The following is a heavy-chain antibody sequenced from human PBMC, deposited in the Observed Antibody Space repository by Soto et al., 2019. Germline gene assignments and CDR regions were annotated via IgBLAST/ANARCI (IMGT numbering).Heavy chain of an antibody. CDR2: MSHDGSHK. CDR3: ARLPRSGWDHYYYGMDV. Sequence: QVQLVESGGGVVQAGGSLGLSCTASGFTFSTYGMHWVRQAPCKGPEWVAVMSHDGSHKAFLDSVKGRFIISRDNSKNTLYLQMNSLRPDDTAVYYCARLPRSGWDHYYYGMDVWGQGTTVIVSS. V-gene: IGHV3-30*03. D-gene: IGHD6-19*01. J-gene: IGHJ6*02. CDR1: GFTFSTYG.